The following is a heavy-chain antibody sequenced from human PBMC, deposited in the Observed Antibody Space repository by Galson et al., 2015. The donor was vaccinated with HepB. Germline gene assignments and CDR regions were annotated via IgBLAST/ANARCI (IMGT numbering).Heavy chain of an antibody. CDR1: GGSISSYY. Sequence: ETLSLTCTVSGGSISSYYWSWIRQPAGKGLEWIGRIYTSGSTNYNPSLKSRVTMSVDTSKNQFSLKLSSVTAADTAVYYCARDLFSYDFWSGYSYYFDYWGQGTLVTVSS. CDR2: IYTSGST. J-gene: IGHJ4*02. V-gene: IGHV4-4*07. CDR3: ARDLFSYDFWSGYSYYFDY. D-gene: IGHD3-3*01.